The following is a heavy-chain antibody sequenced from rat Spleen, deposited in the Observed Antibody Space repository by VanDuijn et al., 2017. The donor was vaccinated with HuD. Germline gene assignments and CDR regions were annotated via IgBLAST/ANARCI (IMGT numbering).Heavy chain of an antibody. CDR1: GFTFSDYN. CDR3: ARHYTADY. V-gene: IGHV5-7*01. J-gene: IGHJ2*01. CDR2: ISYDDSST. Sequence: EVQLVESDGGLVQPGRSLKLSCAASGFTFSDYNMAWVRQAPKKGLEWVATISYDDSSTYYRDSVKGRFTISRDNAKSTLYLQMNSLRSEDTATYYCARHYTADYWGQGVMVTVSS.